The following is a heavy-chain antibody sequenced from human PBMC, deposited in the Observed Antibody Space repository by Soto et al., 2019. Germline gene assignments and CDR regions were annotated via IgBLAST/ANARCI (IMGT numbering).Heavy chain of an antibody. CDR3: ARDTGALTYYYDSSGGYYGMDV. CDR2: ISSSSSYI. Sequence: EVQLVESGGGLVKPGGSLRLSCAASGFTFSSYSMNWVRQAPGKGLEWVSSISSSSSYIYYADSVKGRFTTSRDNAKNSLYLQMNSLRAEDTAVYYCARDTGALTYYYDSSGGYYGMDVWGQGTTVTVSS. V-gene: IGHV3-21*01. D-gene: IGHD3-22*01. CDR1: GFTFSSYS. J-gene: IGHJ6*02.